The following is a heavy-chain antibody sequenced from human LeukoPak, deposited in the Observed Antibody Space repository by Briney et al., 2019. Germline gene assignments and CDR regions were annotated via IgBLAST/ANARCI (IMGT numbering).Heavy chain of an antibody. Sequence: GGSLRLSCAASGFTFSSYGMHWVRQAPGKGLEWVAVISYDGSNKYYADSVKGRFTISRDNSKNTLYLQMNSLRAEDTAVYYCAKVARNWNDPLDYWGQGTPVTVSS. CDR1: GFTFSSYG. V-gene: IGHV3-30*18. J-gene: IGHJ4*02. CDR3: AKVARNWNDPLDY. CDR2: ISYDGSNK. D-gene: IGHD1-1*01.